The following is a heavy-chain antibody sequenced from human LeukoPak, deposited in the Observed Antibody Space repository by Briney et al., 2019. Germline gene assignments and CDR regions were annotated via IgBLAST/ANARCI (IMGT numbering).Heavy chain of an antibody. CDR3: ARHVGRWLPDY. V-gene: IGHV4-34*01. Sequence: SETLSLPRAVFCGSFRGYYWSGVRQPPREGVEWIGEINHSGSTNYNPSLKSRVTISVDTSKNQFSLKLSSVTAADTAVYYCARHVGRWLPDYWGQGTLVTVSS. D-gene: IGHD5-12*01. J-gene: IGHJ4*02. CDR1: CGSFRGYY. CDR2: INHSGST.